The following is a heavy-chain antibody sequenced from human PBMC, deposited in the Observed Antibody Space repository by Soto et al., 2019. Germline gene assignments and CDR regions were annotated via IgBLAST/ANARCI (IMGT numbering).Heavy chain of an antibody. Sequence: SETLSLTCTVSGGSISSSSYYWGWIRQPPGKGLEWIGSIYYSGSTYYNPSLKSRVTISVDTSKNQFSLKLSSGTAADTAVYYCARHRIAARLMGWFDPWGQGTLVTVS. CDR1: GGSISSSSYY. V-gene: IGHV4-39*01. CDR3: ARHRIAARLMGWFDP. D-gene: IGHD6-6*01. J-gene: IGHJ5*02. CDR2: IYYSGST.